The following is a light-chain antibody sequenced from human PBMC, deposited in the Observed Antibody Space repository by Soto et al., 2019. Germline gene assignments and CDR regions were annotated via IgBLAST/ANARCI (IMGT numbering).Light chain of an antibody. V-gene: IGLV2-14*01. Sequence: QSALAQPASVSGSPGQSITVSCTGTTSDGGGYDYVAWYQQHPGKAPKLMIYDVSSRPSGVSNRFSGSKSGNTASLTISGLQAEDEADYYCSSYLGSSTLSGVFGTGTKVTVL. J-gene: IGLJ1*01. CDR1: TSDGGGYDY. CDR3: SSYLGSSTLSGV. CDR2: DVS.